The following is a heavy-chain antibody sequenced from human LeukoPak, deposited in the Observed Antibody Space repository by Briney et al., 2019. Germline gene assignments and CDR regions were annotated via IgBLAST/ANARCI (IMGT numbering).Heavy chain of an antibody. D-gene: IGHD3-10*02. CDR3: AKQSYARSLGE. J-gene: IGHJ4*02. V-gene: IGHV3-23*01. CDR2: TNSGGTTT. CDR1: GFPFSDFS. Sequence: GGSLRLSCATSGFPFSDFSMTWVRQAPGKGLEGISTTNSGGTTTYYAESVKGRYTISRDNFKNALYRQMSSLRVEETAIYYCAKQSYARSLGEGGPGPLVTVSS.